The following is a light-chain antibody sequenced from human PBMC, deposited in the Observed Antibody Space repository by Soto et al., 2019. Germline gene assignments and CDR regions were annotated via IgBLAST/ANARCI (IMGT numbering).Light chain of an antibody. Sequence: QSALTQPASVSGSPGQSITISCTGTSRDIAAYHYVSWYQHQPRKAPKLMIYAVSNRPSGVSNRFSGSKSGNTASLTISGLQAEDEGDYYCSSFTGSNTLVFGGGTKVTVL. CDR3: SSFTGSNTLV. J-gene: IGLJ2*01. CDR1: SRDIAAYHY. CDR2: AVS. V-gene: IGLV2-14*03.